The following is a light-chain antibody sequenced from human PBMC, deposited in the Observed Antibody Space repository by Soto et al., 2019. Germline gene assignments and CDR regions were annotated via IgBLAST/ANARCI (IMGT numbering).Light chain of an antibody. Sequence: EIVLTQSPGTLSLSPGETATLSCRASQTVNSDYLAWFQQRPGQAPRLPIFATSRRATDIPDRFSGSGSGTDFTLAIRRLEPEDFAVYYCNQFGYSPRTFGQGTKVDIK. J-gene: IGKJ1*01. CDR1: QTVNSDY. CDR2: ATS. V-gene: IGKV3-20*01. CDR3: NQFGYSPRT.